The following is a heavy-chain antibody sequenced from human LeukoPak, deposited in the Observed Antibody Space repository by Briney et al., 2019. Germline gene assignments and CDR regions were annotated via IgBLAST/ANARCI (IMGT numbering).Heavy chain of an antibody. CDR2: ICYSGST. CDR1: GGSISSGGYY. Sequence: SQTLSLTCTVSGGSISSGGYYWSWIRQPPGKGLEWIGYICYSGSTYYNPSLKSRVTISVDRSKNQFSLKLSSVTAADTAVYYCASGVVPAAKGYFDYWGQGTLVTVSS. V-gene: IGHV4-30-2*01. CDR3: ASGVVPAAKGYFDY. J-gene: IGHJ4*02. D-gene: IGHD2-2*01.